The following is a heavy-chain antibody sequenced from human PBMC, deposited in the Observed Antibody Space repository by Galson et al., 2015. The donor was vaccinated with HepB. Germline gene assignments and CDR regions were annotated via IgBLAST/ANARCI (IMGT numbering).Heavy chain of an antibody. Sequence: SVKVSCKASGYTFTNYYVSWVRQAPGQGLEWIGLINPLGGSTVYADQFQDRDTMTSDTSTDTAYLELNRLRLDDTAIYYCAVVVFGYFDYWGQGTLSLFPQ. V-gene: IGHV1-46*03. CDR1: GYTFTNYY. CDR3: AVVVFGYFDY. D-gene: IGHD3-22*01. CDR2: INPLGGST. J-gene: IGHJ4*02.